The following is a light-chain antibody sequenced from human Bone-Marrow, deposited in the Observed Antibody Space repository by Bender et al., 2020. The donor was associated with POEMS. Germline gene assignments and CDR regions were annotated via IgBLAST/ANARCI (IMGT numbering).Light chain of an antibody. V-gene: IGLV2-11*01. CDR2: DVA. Sequence: QSALTQPASVSGSPGQSVTISCTGTSSDVGGYDYVSWYQQHPGKAPKLMIYDVAKRPSGVPDRFSGAKSGNTASLTISGLQTEDEADYYCWSFTGSHTRVFGGGAKLTVL. CDR3: WSFTGSHTRV. CDR1: SSDVGGYDY. J-gene: IGLJ3*02.